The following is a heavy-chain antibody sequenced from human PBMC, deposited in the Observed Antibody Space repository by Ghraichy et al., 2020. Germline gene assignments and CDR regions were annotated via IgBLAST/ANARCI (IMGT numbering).Heavy chain of an antibody. CDR3: AKEGVAAAGWDWFDP. V-gene: IGHV3-23*01. CDR2: FDGRTGAT. Sequence: GGSLRLSCAASGFTFSNFAMSWVRQAPGKGLECVSAFDGRTGATYYADSVKGRFTISSDSSKNTLYLQMNSLGADDTAVYYCAKEGVAAAGWDWFDPWGQGTLVTVSS. J-gene: IGHJ5*02. CDR1: GFTFSNFA. D-gene: IGHD6-13*01.